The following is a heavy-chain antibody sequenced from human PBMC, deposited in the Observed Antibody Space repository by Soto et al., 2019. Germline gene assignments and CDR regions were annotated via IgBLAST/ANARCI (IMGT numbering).Heavy chain of an antibody. J-gene: IGHJ4*02. CDR1: GFTFNNYG. V-gene: IGHV3-30*18. CDR3: AKEGIELWSAFDY. D-gene: IGHD3-10*01. Sequence: QVQLVESGGGVVQPGRSLRLSCAASGFTFNNYGIHWVRQAPGKGLEWVAVISNDGDDKYYADSVKGRFTISRDNSRNTLYLQMNSLRPEDTAMYYCAKEGIELWSAFDYLGQGTLVTVSS. CDR2: ISNDGDDK.